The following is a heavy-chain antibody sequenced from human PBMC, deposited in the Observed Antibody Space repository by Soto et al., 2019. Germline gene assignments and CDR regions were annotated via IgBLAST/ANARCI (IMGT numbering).Heavy chain of an antibody. CDR3: AYLPCSGGSCYWFSFSGMDV. Sequence: QITLKESGPTLVKPTQTLTLTGTFSGFSLSTSGLGVAWIRQPPGKALEWLALLYWDDDKRYRPSLESRLTFTKYTSKTQVVLTMNNIASVDTATYYCAYLPCSGGSCYWFSFSGMDVWGQGTTVTVSS. V-gene: IGHV2-5*02. D-gene: IGHD2-15*01. CDR2: LYWDDDK. J-gene: IGHJ6*02. CDR1: GFSLSTSGLG.